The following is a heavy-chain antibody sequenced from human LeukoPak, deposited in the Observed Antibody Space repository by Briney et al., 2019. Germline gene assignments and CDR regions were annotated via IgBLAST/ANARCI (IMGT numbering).Heavy chain of an antibody. V-gene: IGHV3-15*01. CDR1: GFIFRNAC. CDR2: IKSKTDGGST. Sequence: PGGSLRLSCAASGFIFRNACMSWVRQAPGKGLEWVALIKSKTDGGSTDYAAPVKGRFTISRDDSQNTLYLQMNSLKIEDTAVYYCTTGLRPGIWGQGTMVTVSS. D-gene: IGHD5/OR15-5a*01. CDR3: TTGLRPGI. J-gene: IGHJ3*02.